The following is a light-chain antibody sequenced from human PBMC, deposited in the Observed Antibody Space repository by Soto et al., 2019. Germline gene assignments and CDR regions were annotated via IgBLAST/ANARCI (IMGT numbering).Light chain of an antibody. V-gene: IGKV1-39*01. J-gene: IGKJ1*01. Sequence: DIQMTQSPSSLSASVRDRVTITCRASQSISSYLNWYQQKPGKAPKLLIYAASSLQSGVPSRFSGRGSGTDFTLTISSLQPEDFATYYCQQSYSTPPWTFGQGTKVDIK. CDR3: QQSYSTPPWT. CDR1: QSISSY. CDR2: AAS.